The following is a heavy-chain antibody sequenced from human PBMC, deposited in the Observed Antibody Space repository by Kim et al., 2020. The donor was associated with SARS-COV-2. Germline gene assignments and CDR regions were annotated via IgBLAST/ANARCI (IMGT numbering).Heavy chain of an antibody. CDR2: ISSSGSAM. CDR3: ARRGVPYYYGSGSSNYYVDV. V-gene: IGHV3-48*03. Sequence: GGSLRLSCAASGFTFRSYEMNWVRQAPGKGLEWVSYISSSGSAMYYADSVKGRFTISRDNAKNSLFLQMSSLRADDTAVYFCARRGVPYYYGSGSSNYYVDVWGEGTTVTVSS. J-gene: IGHJ6*03. D-gene: IGHD3-10*01. CDR1: GFTFRSYE.